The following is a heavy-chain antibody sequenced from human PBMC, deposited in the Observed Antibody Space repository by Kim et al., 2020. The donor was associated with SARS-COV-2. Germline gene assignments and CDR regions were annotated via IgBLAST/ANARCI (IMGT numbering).Heavy chain of an antibody. J-gene: IGHJ4*02. CDR2: TYYRSKWYS. CDR1: GDSVSSNSAA. CDR3: AGGTFTNGFKG. Sequence: SQTLSLTCAISGDSVSSNSAAWNWILQSPSRGLEWLGRTYYRSKWYSEYAPSVRSRITINADTSKNQFSLQLNSVTPEDTAVYYCAGGTFTNGFKGWGQGTLVTVSS. V-gene: IGHV6-1*01. D-gene: IGHD2-8*01.